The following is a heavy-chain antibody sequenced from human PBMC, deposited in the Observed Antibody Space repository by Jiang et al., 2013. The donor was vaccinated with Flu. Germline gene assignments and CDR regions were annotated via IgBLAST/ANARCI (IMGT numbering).Heavy chain of an antibody. CDR1: GGTFSSYA. CDR3: ARELPLYDSSGYPAPLDY. J-gene: IGHJ4*02. Sequence: GAEVKKPGSSVKVSCKASGGTFSSYAISWVRQAPGQGLEWMGGIIPIFGTANYAQKFQGRVTITADESTSTAYMELSSLRSEDTAVYYCARELPLYDSSGYPAPLDYWGQGTLVTVSS. CDR2: IIPIFGTA. D-gene: IGHD3-22*01. V-gene: IGHV1-69*01.